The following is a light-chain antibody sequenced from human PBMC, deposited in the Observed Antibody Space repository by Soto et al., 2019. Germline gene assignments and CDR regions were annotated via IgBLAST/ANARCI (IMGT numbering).Light chain of an antibody. V-gene: IGLV3-1*01. Sequence: SYELTQPPSVSVSPGQTANITCAGDILGDKDACWFQQKPGQSPVLVIYKDSQRPSGIPERISGSKSGNTATLTISGTQAMDEADYYCQAWDRSACVVFGGGTQLTVL. J-gene: IGLJ2*01. CDR1: ILGDKD. CDR2: KDS. CDR3: QAWDRSACVV.